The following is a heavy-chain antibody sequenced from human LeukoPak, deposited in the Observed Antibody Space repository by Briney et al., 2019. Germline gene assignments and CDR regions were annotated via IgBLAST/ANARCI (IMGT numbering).Heavy chain of an antibody. Sequence: ASVKVSCKASGYTFTGYYMHWVRLAPGQGLEWMGRINPNSGGTNYAQKFQGRVTMTRDTSISTAYMELSRLRSDDTAVYYCARGGSEMYYFDYWGQGTLVTVSS. V-gene: IGHV1-2*06. CDR1: GYTFTGYY. J-gene: IGHJ4*02. D-gene: IGHD2-15*01. CDR3: ARGGSEMYYFDY. CDR2: INPNSGGT.